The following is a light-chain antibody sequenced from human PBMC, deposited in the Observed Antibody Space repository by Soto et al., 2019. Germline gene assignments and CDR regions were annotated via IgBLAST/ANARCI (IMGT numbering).Light chain of an antibody. CDR2: DVS. J-gene: IGLJ1*01. CDR1: SSDVGGYNY. Sequence: QSVLTRPASVTGAAGQSITISCTGTSSDVGGYNYVSWYQQHPGKAPKLMIYDVSNRPSGVSNRFSGSKSGNTASLTISGLQAEDEADYYCSSYTSSSTRLYVFGTGTKVTVL. CDR3: SSYTSSSTRLYV. V-gene: IGLV2-14*01.